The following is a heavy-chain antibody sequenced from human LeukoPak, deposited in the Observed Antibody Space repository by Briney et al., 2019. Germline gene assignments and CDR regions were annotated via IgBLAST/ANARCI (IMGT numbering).Heavy chain of an antibody. J-gene: IGHJ4*02. V-gene: IGHV1-18*01. CDR3: ARTSHYVDIAATIPYGIYYFDY. D-gene: IGHD5-12*01. CDR1: GYTFTSNV. Sequence: ASVKVSCKASGYTFTSNVITWVRQARGQGLEWVGYISTYNGNTNYAQKVQGRVTMTTDTSTSTAYMELRSLRSDDTAVYYCARTSHYVDIAATIPYGIYYFDYWGQGTLVTVSS. CDR2: ISTYNGNT.